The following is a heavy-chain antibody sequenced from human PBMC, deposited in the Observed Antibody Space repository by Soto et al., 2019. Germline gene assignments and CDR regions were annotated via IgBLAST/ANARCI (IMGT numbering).Heavy chain of an antibody. Sequence: EVQLLESGGLLVQPGESLRLSCAASGFTFSTYAMTWVRQAPVKGLGWVSSISGSGDNTYYADSVKGRFAISRDNSKNMLYLQMNSLRAEDTTIYYCAVRLGLPSFDWLPFLAYWGRGTLVTVYS. CDR3: AVRLGLPSFDWLPFLAY. CDR2: ISGSGDNT. J-gene: IGHJ4*02. D-gene: IGHD3-9*01. CDR1: GFTFSTYA. V-gene: IGHV3-23*01.